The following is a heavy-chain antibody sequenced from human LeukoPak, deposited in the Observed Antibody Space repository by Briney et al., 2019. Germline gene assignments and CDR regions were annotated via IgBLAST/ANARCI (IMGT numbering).Heavy chain of an antibody. CDR3: ARDYYDSSGYYPPHDYYYYYMDV. J-gene: IGHJ6*03. Sequence: ASVKVSCKASGYTFTSYDINWVRQATGQGLEWMGWMNPNSGNAAYAQQSKGRVTMTSNTYISTAYMELSSLRSEDTAVYYCARDYYDSSGYYPPHDYYYYYMDVWGKGTTVTVSS. CDR1: GYTFTSYD. D-gene: IGHD3-22*01. V-gene: IGHV1-8*01. CDR2: MNPNSGNA.